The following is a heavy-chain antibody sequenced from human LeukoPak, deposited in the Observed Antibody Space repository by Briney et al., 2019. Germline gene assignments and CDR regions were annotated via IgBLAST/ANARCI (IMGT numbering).Heavy chain of an antibody. D-gene: IGHD1-26*01. CDR1: GGSISSSSYY. J-gene: IGHJ4*02. CDR3: ARDPHSGSYYDY. Sequence: SETLSLTCTVSGGSISSSSYYWGWIRQPPGKGLEWIGSIYYSGSTYYNPSLKSRVTISVDRSKNQFSLKLSSVTAADTAVYYCARDPHSGSYYDYWGQGTLVTVSS. CDR2: IYYSGST. V-gene: IGHV4-39*07.